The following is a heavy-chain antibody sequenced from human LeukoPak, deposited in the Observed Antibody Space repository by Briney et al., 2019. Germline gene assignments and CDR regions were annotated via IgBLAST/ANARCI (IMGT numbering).Heavy chain of an antibody. J-gene: IGHJ5*02. CDR3: ARDNRYSYGYSQFDP. CDR2: IYYSGST. V-gene: IGHV4-59*01. Sequence: SETLSLTCTVSGGSISRYYWSWIRQPPGKGLEWVGYIYYSGSTNYNPSLKSRVTISVDTSKNQFSLKLSSVTAADTAVYYCARDNRYSYGYSQFDPWGQGTLVTVSS. CDR1: GGSISRYY. D-gene: IGHD5-18*01.